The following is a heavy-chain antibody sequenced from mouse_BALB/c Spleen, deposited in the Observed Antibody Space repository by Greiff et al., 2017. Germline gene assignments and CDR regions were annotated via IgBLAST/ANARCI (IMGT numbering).Heavy chain of an antibody. CDR3: ARTTMITTAAMDY. J-gene: IGHJ4*01. Sequence: EVKLVESGGGLVQPGGSRNLSCAASGFTFSSFGMHWVRQAPEKGLEWVAYISSGSSTIYYADTVKGRFTISRDNPKNTLFLQMTSLRSEDTAMYYCARTTMITTAAMDYWGQGTSVTVSS. CDR2: ISSGSSTI. CDR1: GFTFSSFG. D-gene: IGHD2-4*01. V-gene: IGHV5-17*02.